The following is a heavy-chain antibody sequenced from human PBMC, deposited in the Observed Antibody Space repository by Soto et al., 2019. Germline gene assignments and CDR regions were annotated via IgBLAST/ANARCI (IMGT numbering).Heavy chain of an antibody. CDR1: GYTFTSYY. J-gene: IGHJ6*03. CDR2: INPSGGST. CDR3: ARERDYDFWSGPGSYYYYYMDV. D-gene: IGHD3-3*01. V-gene: IGHV1-46*03. Sequence: ASVKVSCKASGYTFTSYYMHWVRQAPGQGLEWMGIINPSGGSTSYAQKFQGRVTMTRDTSTSTVYMELSSLRSEDTAVYYCARERDYDFWSGPGSYYYYYMDVWGKGTTVTVSS.